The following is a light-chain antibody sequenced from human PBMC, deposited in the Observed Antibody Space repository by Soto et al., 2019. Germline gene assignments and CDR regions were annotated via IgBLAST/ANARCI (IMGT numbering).Light chain of an antibody. CDR1: SSDVGGYSY. J-gene: IGLJ1*01. Sequence: QSVLTQPASVSGSPGQSIAISCTGTSSDVGGYSYVSWYQQHPGKAPKLMIYDVTSRPSGVSDRFSGSKSGTTASLTISGLQAEDEADYYCCSYTSSTIYVFGTGTKLTVL. CDR3: CSYTSSTIYV. V-gene: IGLV2-14*03. CDR2: DVT.